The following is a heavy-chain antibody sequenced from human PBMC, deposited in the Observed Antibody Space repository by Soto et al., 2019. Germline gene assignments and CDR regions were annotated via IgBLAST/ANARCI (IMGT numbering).Heavy chain of an antibody. D-gene: IGHD2-15*01. V-gene: IGHV1-46*03. Sequence: ASVKVSCKASGYTFTSYYMHWVRQAPGQGLEWMGIINPSGGSTSYAQKFQGRVTMTRDTSTSTVYMELSSLRSEDTALFYCARDSCSGGSCYSKYFQHWGQGTLVTVSS. J-gene: IGHJ1*01. CDR1: GYTFTSYY. CDR3: ARDSCSGGSCYSKYFQH. CDR2: INPSGGST.